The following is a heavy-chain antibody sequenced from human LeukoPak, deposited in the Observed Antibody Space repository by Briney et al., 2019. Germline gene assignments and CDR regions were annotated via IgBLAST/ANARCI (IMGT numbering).Heavy chain of an antibody. D-gene: IGHD3-22*01. CDR1: GFTFSSYS. CDR3: ARDWADYYDSSGYFRAFDI. Sequence: RTGGSLRLSCAASGFTFSSYSMNWVRQASGKGLEWVSSISSSSSYIYYADSVKGRFTISRDNAKNSLYLQMNSLRAEGTAVYYCARDWADYYDSSGYFRAFDIWGQGTMVTVSS. J-gene: IGHJ3*02. V-gene: IGHV3-21*01. CDR2: ISSSSSYI.